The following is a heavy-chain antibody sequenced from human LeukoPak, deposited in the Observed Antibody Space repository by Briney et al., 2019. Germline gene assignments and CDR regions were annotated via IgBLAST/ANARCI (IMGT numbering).Heavy chain of an antibody. CDR2: ITPSGGT. V-gene: IGHV1-2*02. CDR3: ARDRYGDGFAHFDY. J-gene: IGHJ4*02. Sequence: ASVTVSCTASGYTFTSYAMHWVRQAPGQGLEWMGWITPSGGTNYPQKFQGRVAITRDTSITTAYMDLSRLTSDDTAVYYCARDRYGDGFAHFDYWAREPGSPSPQ. D-gene: IGHD5-24*01. CDR1: GYTFTSYA.